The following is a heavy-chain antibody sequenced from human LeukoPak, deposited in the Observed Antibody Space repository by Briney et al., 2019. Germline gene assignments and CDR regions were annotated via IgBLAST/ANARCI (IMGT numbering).Heavy chain of an antibody. J-gene: IGHJ4*02. V-gene: IGHV3-64*01. CDR1: GFTFSNYA. CDR3: ARDGFGELGSYFDY. CDR2: INTNGGRT. D-gene: IGHD3-10*01. Sequence: GGSLRLSCAAYGFTFSNYAMYWVRQAPGKGLEYVSAINTNGGRTFYANSVKGRFTISRDNSKNTLYIQMGSLTAEDMAIYYCARDGFGELGSYFDYWGQGTLVTVSS.